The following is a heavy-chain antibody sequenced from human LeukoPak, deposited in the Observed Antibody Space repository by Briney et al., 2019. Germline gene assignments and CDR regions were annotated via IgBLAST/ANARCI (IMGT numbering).Heavy chain of an antibody. D-gene: IGHD6-6*01. V-gene: IGHV1-69*05. CDR2: IIPIFGTA. CDR3: ARAIRADRRGSWFDP. CDR1: GGTFSSYA. J-gene: IGHJ5*02. Sequence: ASVEVSCKASGGTFSSYAISWVRQAPGQGLEWMGGIIPIFGTANYAQKFQGRVTITTDESTSTAYMELSSLRSEDTAVYYCARAIRADRRGSWFDPWGQGTLVTVSS.